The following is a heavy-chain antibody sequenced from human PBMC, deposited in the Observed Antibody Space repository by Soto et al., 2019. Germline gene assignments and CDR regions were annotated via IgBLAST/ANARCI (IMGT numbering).Heavy chain of an antibody. Sequence: TETLSLTCAVYGGSFSGYYWSWIRQPPGKGLEWIGEINHSGSTNYNPSLKSRVTISVDTSKNQFSLKLSSVTAADTAVYYCANRSGGTLGYYMDVCGKETTVTVSS. CDR2: INHSGST. CDR1: GGSFSGYY. J-gene: IGHJ6*03. V-gene: IGHV4-34*01. D-gene: IGHD2-15*01. CDR3: ANRSGGTLGYYMDV.